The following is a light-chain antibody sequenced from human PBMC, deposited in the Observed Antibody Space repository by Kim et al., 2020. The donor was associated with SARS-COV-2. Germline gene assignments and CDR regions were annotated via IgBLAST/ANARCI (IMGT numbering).Light chain of an antibody. CDR1: SLRSYY. Sequence: SSELTQDPAVSVALGQTVRITCQGDSLRSYYASWYQQKPGQAPVLVIYGKNNRPSGIPDRFSGYSSGNTASLTITGAQAEDEADYYCNSRDSSGNHPVFGGGTQLTVL. CDR2: GKN. J-gene: IGLJ3*02. CDR3: NSRDSSGNHPV. V-gene: IGLV3-19*01.